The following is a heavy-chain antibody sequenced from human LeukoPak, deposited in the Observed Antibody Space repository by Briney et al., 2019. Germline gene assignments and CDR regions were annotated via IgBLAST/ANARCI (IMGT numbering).Heavy chain of an antibody. D-gene: IGHD2-21*02. CDR1: GFTFSSYG. Sequence: GGSLRLSCAASGFTFSSYGMHWVRQAPGKGLEWVAVIWYDGSNKYYADSVKGRFTIYRDNSKNTLYLQMNSLRAEDTAVYYCAKDGCGGDCYPYYFDYWGQGTLVTVSS. V-gene: IGHV3-33*06. CDR3: AKDGCGGDCYPYYFDY. J-gene: IGHJ4*02. CDR2: IWYDGSNK.